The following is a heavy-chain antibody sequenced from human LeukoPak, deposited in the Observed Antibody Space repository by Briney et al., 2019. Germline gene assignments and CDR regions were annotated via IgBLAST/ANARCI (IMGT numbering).Heavy chain of an antibody. CDR2: IYYSGST. CDR1: GGSISSSSYY. J-gene: IGHJ4*02. V-gene: IGHV4-39*01. Sequence: TSETLSLTCTVSGGSISSSSYYWGWIRQPPGKGLEWIGSIYYSGSTYYNPSLKSRVTISVDTSKNQFSLKLSSVTAADTAVYYCARRRRTYYYDNSGYGYFDYWGQGTLVTVSS. CDR3: ARRRRTYYYDNSGYGYFDY. D-gene: IGHD3-22*01.